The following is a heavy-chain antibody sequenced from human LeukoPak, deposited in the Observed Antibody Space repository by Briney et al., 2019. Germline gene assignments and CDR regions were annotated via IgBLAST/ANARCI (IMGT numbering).Heavy chain of an antibody. CDR2: INPNNGNT. J-gene: IGHJ3*02. V-gene: IGHV1-18*01. D-gene: IGHD3-22*01. Sequence: ASVKLSCKASGYTFTSYGISWVRHAPGQGLEWMGWINPNNGNTNYVQKLQGRVTMTTDTSTSTAYMELRSLRSDDTAVYYCARVGYDSSGHHRYAFDIWGQGTIVTVSS. CDR3: ARVGYDSSGHHRYAFDI. CDR1: GYTFTSYG.